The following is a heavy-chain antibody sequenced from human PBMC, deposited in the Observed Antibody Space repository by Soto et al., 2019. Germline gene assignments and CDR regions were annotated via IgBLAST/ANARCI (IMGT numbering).Heavy chain of an antibody. V-gene: IGHV3-23*01. CDR2: IKDSGEST. J-gene: IGHJ6*02. Sequence: PGESLKISCAASGFTFSNYAMHWVRQAPGKGLEWASTIKDSGESTFYLDSVRGRFTISRDNSKDTLYLQMNSLRAEDTAVYYCAKAVASSWYYYSYGMDVWGQGTTVTVSS. CDR1: GFTFSNYA. CDR3: AKAVASSWYYYSYGMDV. D-gene: IGHD6-19*01.